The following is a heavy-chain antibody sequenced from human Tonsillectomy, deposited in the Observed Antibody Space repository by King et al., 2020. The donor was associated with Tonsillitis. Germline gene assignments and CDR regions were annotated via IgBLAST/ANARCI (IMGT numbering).Heavy chain of an antibody. Sequence: QLQESGPGLMRPSETLSLSCNVSGGSISGNGYYWDWIRQPPGKGLEWIASVYYSGNSFYNPSFGSRLTISVDTSKNHFSLRLSSVTAADTAVYYCAGSGGESIFSRWFDPWGRGILVTVSS. CDR3: AGSGGESIFSRWFDP. V-gene: IGHV4-39*02. CDR2: VYYSGNS. J-gene: IGHJ5*02. D-gene: IGHD3-16*01. CDR1: GGSISGNGYY.